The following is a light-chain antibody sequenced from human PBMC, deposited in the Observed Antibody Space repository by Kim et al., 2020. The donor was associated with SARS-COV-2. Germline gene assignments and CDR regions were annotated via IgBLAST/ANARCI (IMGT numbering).Light chain of an antibody. J-gene: IGLJ2*01. CDR2: GKN. CDR1: AHRSYY. V-gene: IGLV3-19*01. Sequence: VACGNAVRTTCQGDAHRSYYATWDQQKPGQAPILVIYGKNNRASGIPDRFSGSSSGNTASLTITGTRAGDEADYYCNSRDSNDNVVFGGGTQLTVL. CDR3: NSRDSNDNVV.